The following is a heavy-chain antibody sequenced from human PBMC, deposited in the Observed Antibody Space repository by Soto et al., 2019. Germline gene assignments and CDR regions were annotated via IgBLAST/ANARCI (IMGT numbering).Heavy chain of an antibody. V-gene: IGHV1-2*04. J-gene: IGHJ4*02. CDR1: GYTFTGYY. D-gene: IGHD3-3*01. Sequence: ASVKVSCKASGYTFTGYYMHWVRQAPGQGLEWMRWINPNSGGTNFEQKFQGWVTMTRNTSFSSAYMELSRLRSYDTAFYYCARGHYDFWSGYSYYFDYWGQGTLVTVPS. CDR2: INPNSGGT. CDR3: ARGHYDFWSGYSYYFDY.